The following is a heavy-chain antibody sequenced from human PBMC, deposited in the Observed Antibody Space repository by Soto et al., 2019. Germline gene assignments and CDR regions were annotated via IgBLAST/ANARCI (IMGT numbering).Heavy chain of an antibody. CDR2: VKYDGRTT. Sequence: EVQVVESGGGLVQPGGSLRLSCIASGFTFSSHWMHWVRQAPGKGLVWVSRVKYDGRTTNYADSVKGRFTISRDNAKNTVYLQMNCLRAEDTGVYYCARGLRNYYGVDVWGQGTTVTVSS. CDR1: GFTFSSHW. D-gene: IGHD5-12*01. CDR3: ARGLRNYYGVDV. V-gene: IGHV3-74*01. J-gene: IGHJ6*02.